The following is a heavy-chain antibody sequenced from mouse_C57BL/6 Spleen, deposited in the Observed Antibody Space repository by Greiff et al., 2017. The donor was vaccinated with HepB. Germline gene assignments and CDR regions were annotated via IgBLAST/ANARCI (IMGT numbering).Heavy chain of an antibody. V-gene: IGHV1-64*01. CDR3: ARAPYDYDVDWFAY. Sequence: VQLQQSGAELVKPGASVKLSCKASGYTFTSYWMHWVKQRPGQGLEWIGMIHPNSGSTNYNEKFKSKATLTVDKSSSTAYMQLSSLTSEDSAVYYCARAPYDYDVDWFAYWGQGTLVTVSA. D-gene: IGHD2-4*01. CDR2: IHPNSGST. J-gene: IGHJ3*01. CDR1: GYTFTSYW.